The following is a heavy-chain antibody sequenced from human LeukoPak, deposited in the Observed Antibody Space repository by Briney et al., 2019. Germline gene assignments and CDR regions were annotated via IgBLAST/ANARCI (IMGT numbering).Heavy chain of an antibody. CDR3: AKDTRSRGSSGWYYGHFDY. V-gene: IGHV3-21*01. D-gene: IGHD6-19*01. J-gene: IGHJ4*02. Sequence: PGGSLRLSCAASGFTFSSYSMNWVRQAPGKGLEWFSSISSSSSFIYYADSVKGRFTISRDNAKNSLFLQMNSLRAEDTAVYYCAKDTRSRGSSGWYYGHFDYWGQGTLVTVSS. CDR2: ISSSSSFI. CDR1: GFTFSSYS.